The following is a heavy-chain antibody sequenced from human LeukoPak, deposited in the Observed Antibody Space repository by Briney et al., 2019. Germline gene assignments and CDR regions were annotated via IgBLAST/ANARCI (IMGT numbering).Heavy chain of an antibody. Sequence: AGGSLRLSCAASAFTFSSYAMLWVRQAPGKGLEWVAVISYDGSNKYYADSVKGRFTISRDNSKNTLYLQMNSLRAEDTAVYYCARDRERPRAYYFDYWGQGTLVTVSS. CDR3: ARDRERPRAYYFDY. V-gene: IGHV3-30*04. CDR2: ISYDGSNK. J-gene: IGHJ4*02. D-gene: IGHD1-1*01. CDR1: AFTFSSYA.